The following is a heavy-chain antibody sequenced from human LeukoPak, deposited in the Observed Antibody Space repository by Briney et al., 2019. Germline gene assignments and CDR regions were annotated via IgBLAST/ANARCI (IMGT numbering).Heavy chain of an antibody. J-gene: IGHJ4*02. CDR1: VFTFSSFG. CDR3: ARDQGYFDY. V-gene: IGHV3-30*04. CDR2: ISYDGSNK. Sequence: PGGSLRLSGAGSVFTFSSFGMHWVHQAPGKGLEWVAVISYDGSNKYYADSVKGRFTIFRDNSKNTLYLQMNSLRAEDTAVYYCARDQGYFDYWGQGTLVTVSS.